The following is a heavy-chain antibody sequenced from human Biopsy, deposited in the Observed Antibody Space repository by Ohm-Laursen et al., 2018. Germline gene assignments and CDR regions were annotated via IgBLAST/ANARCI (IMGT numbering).Heavy chain of an antibody. J-gene: IGHJ4*02. D-gene: IGHD3-16*01. CDR1: GVSINIGGYY. CDR2: IHYSGNT. V-gene: IGHV4-31*03. Sequence: TLSLTCTVSGVSINIGGYYWTWIRQHPGTGLEWIGYIHYSGNTLYNPSLKSRLTISVDTSRNQFPLKLTSVTAADTALYYCTRAGGGKIYGLWGQGTLVTVSS. CDR3: TRAGGGKIYGL.